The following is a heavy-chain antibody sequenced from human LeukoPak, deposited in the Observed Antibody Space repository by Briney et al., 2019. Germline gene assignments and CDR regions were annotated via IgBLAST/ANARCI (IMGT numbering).Heavy chain of an antibody. D-gene: IGHD3-10*01. CDR3: ARGPSDYFDY. CDR2: IYYSGST. V-gene: IGHV4-59*11. J-gene: IGHJ4*02. Sequence: SQTLSLTCAVSGGSISSHYWSWIRQPPGKGLEWIGYIYYSGSTNYNPSLKSRVTISEDTSKNQFSLKLSSVTAADTAVYYCARGPSDYFDYWGQGTLVTVSS. CDR1: GGSISSHY.